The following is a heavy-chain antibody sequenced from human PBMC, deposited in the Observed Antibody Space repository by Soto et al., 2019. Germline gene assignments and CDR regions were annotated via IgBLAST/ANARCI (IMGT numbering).Heavy chain of an antibody. CDR3: ARANWNPIGYHYGLDV. Sequence: QVQLVQSGAEVKKPGSSVKVSCKASGNTLSSYIITWVRQAPGQGLEWMGRIIPILAIPNYAQKFQGRVTIPADKSTSTAYMELSSLRSDDTAVYYCARANWNPIGYHYGLDVWGQGTTVTVSS. CDR1: GNTLSSYI. CDR2: IIPILAIP. V-gene: IGHV1-69*02. J-gene: IGHJ6*02. D-gene: IGHD1-20*01.